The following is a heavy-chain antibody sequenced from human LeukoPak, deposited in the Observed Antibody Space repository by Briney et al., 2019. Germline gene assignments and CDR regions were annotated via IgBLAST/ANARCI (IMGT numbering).Heavy chain of an antibody. CDR2: INHSGST. J-gene: IGHJ4*02. CDR3: ASGYNWNGFDY. D-gene: IGHD1-1*01. CDR1: GGSFSGYY. V-gene: IGHV4-34*01. Sequence: SETLSLTCAVYGGSFSGYYWSWIRQPPGKGLEWIGEINHSGSTNYDPSLKSRVTISVDTFKNQVSLKLSSVTAADTAVYYCASGYNWNGFDYWGQGTLVTVSS.